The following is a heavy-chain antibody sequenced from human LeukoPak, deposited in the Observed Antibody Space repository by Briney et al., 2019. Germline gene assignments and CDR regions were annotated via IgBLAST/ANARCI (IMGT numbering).Heavy chain of an antibody. CDR3: AKDRWGFYGDHLLDY. CDR1: GFTFSSYA. Sequence: GGSLRLSCAASGFTFSSYAMSWVRQAPGKGLEWVSAISGGGGSTYYADSVKGRFTISRDNSKNTLYLQMNSLRAEDTAVYYCAKDRWGFYGDHLLDYWGQGTLVTVSS. D-gene: IGHD4-17*01. V-gene: IGHV3-23*01. J-gene: IGHJ4*02. CDR2: ISGGGGST.